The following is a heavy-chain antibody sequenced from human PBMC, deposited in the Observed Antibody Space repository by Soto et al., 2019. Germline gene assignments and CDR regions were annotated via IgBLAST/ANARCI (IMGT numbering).Heavy chain of an antibody. V-gene: IGHV4-34*01. D-gene: IGHD2-2*01. CDR3: ARSVSHSYQLLFFRFAP. CDR1: GGSFSGYY. CDR2: IKHSGST. J-gene: IGHJ5*02. Sequence: QVQLQQWGAGLLKPSETLSLTCAVYGGSFSGYYWSWIRQPPGKGLEWIGEIKHSGSTNYNPSLNSRVTISVDTSKNQFSLKLSSVTAADTAVYYCARSVSHSYQLLFFRFAPWGQGTLVTVSS.